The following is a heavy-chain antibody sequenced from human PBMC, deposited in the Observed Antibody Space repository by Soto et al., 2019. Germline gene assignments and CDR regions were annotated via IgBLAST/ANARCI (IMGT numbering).Heavy chain of an antibody. CDR3: AHRVLRTVFGLVTTTAIYFDF. Sequence: QITLNESGPTVVSPTETLTLTCRFSGFSLTTSGVGVGWIRQSPGKAPELLALIYWDDDKRYSASLKSRLTITKDTSKNQVVLTVSDLYPTDTATYYCAHRVLRTVFGLVTTTAIYFDFWGQGTPVAVSS. D-gene: IGHD3-3*01. J-gene: IGHJ4*02. CDR2: IYWDDDK. CDR1: GFSLTTSGVG. V-gene: IGHV2-5*02.